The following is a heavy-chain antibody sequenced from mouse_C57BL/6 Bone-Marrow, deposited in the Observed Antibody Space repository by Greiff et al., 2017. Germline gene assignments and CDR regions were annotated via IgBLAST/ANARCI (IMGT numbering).Heavy chain of an antibody. CDR2: IRLKSDNYAT. D-gene: IGHD2-4*01. Sequence: EVKVEESGGGLVQPGGSMKLSCVASGFTFSNYWMNWVRQSPAKGLEWVAQIRLKSDNYATHDAVSVKGRFTISRADSKSNVYLQMNNLRAEDTGSYYCTGDYDYDEYYAMDYWGQGTSVTVSS. CDR1: GFTFSNYW. V-gene: IGHV6-3*01. J-gene: IGHJ4*01. CDR3: TGDYDYDEYYAMDY.